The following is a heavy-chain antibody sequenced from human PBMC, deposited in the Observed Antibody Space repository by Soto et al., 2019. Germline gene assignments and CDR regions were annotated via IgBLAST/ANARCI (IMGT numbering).Heavy chain of an antibody. Sequence: GASVKVSCKASGYTFTGYYVHWVRQAPGQGLEWMGWINPNSGGTNYAQKFQGWVTMTRDTSISTAYMELSRLRSDDTAVYYRARTYSNYDYFDYWGQGTLVTVSS. CDR1: GYTFTGYY. J-gene: IGHJ4*02. V-gene: IGHV1-2*04. CDR3: ARTYSNYDYFDY. D-gene: IGHD4-4*01. CDR2: INPNSGGT.